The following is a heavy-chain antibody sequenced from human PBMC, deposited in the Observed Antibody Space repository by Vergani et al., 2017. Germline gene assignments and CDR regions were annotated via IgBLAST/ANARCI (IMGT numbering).Heavy chain of an antibody. CDR1: GGTFSSYA. CDR3: ARMKVRDCWSGNWFDP. Sequence: QVQLVQSGAEVKKPGSSVKVSCKASGGTFSSYAISWVRQDPGQGLEWMGGIIPIFGTANYAQKFQGRVPITADESTSTAYMELSSLRSEDTAVYYCARMKVRDCWSGNWFDPWGQGTLVTVSS. V-gene: IGHV1-69*01. CDR2: IIPIFGTA. J-gene: IGHJ5*02. D-gene: IGHD3-3*01.